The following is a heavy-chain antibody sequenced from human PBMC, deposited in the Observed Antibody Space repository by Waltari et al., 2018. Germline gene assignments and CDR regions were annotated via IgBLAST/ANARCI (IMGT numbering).Heavy chain of an antibody. J-gene: IGHJ4*02. D-gene: IGHD3-3*01. V-gene: IGHV3-23*01. Sequence: EVQLLESGGGLVQPGGSLRLSCAASGFSFSTYAMSWVRQAPGKGLEWVSAMSDNGGRTKYIESVKGRFSISRDNSNNTLNLQMNSMRAEDTAVYYCAKGGISGVVMFYWGPGTLVTVSS. CDR3: AKGGISGVVMFY. CDR1: GFSFSTYA. CDR2: MSDNGGRT.